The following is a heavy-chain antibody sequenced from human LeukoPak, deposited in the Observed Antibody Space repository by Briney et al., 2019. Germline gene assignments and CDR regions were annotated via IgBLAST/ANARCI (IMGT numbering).Heavy chain of an antibody. V-gene: IGHV4-59*05. Sequence: SGPTLVNPSETLPLTCTVSGGSISSYYWSWIRQPPGKGLEWIGSIYYSGSTYYNPSLKSRVTISVDTSKNQFSLKLSSVTAADTAVYYCARLDGEDIVVVPAADYWGQGTLVTVSS. J-gene: IGHJ4*02. CDR2: IYYSGST. CDR1: GGSISSYY. CDR3: ARLDGEDIVVVPAADY. D-gene: IGHD2-2*01.